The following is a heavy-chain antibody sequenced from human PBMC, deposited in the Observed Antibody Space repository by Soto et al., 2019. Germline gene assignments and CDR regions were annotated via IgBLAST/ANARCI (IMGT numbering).Heavy chain of an antibody. CDR2: ISGSGGST. D-gene: IGHD3-22*01. CDR3: AKGSGSGYYYFYLHFDY. Sequence: GGSLRLSCAASGFTLSSYAMSWVRQAPGKGLEWVSAISGSGGSTYYADSVKGRFTISRDNSKNTLYLQMNSLRAEDTAVYYCAKGSGSGYYYFYLHFDYSGQGTLVTVSS. V-gene: IGHV3-23*01. J-gene: IGHJ4*02. CDR1: GFTLSSYA.